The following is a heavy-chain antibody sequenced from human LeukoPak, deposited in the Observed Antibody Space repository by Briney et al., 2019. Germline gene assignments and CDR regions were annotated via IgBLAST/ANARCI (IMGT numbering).Heavy chain of an antibody. Sequence: ASVKVSCKASGGTFSSYAISWVRQAPGQGLEWMGGIIPIFGTANYAQKFRGRVTITADESTSTAYMELSSLRPEDTAVYYCAREGYYYGSGSYFNYWGQGTLVTVSS. CDR3: AREGYYYGSGSYFNY. D-gene: IGHD3-10*01. CDR2: IIPIFGTA. CDR1: GGTFSSYA. V-gene: IGHV1-69*13. J-gene: IGHJ4*02.